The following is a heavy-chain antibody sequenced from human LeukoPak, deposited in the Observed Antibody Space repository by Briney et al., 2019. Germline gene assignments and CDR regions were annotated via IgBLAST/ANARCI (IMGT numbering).Heavy chain of an antibody. V-gene: IGHV4-34*01. CDR1: RDFFSGYY. J-gene: IGHJ4*02. D-gene: IGHD3-10*01. Sequence: SETLSLTCGVSRDFFSGYYWGWIRQPPGKGLEWIGDTNDSGTTKYNPTLKSRVTISIDTSKKQFSLKVKSVTAADTAVYYCARLPLGAFGEVLNFDSWGQGILVTVSS. CDR2: TNDSGTT. CDR3: ARLPLGAFGEVLNFDS.